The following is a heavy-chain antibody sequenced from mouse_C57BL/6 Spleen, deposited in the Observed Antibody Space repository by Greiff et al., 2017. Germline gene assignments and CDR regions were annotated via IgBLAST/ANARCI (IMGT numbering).Heavy chain of an antibody. CDR2: IDPETGGT. J-gene: IGHJ3*01. V-gene: IGHV1-15*01. CDR3: TTFYDYVAWFAY. D-gene: IGHD2-4*01. CDR1: GYTFTDYE. Sequence: QVQLQQSGAELVRPGASVTLSCKASGYTFTDYEMHWVKQTPVHGLEWIGAIDPETGGTAYNQKFKGKAILTADKSSSTAYIELRRLTSEDSAVYYCTTFYDYVAWFAYWGQGTLVTVSA.